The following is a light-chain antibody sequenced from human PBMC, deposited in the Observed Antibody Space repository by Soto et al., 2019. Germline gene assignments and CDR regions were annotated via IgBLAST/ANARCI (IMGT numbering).Light chain of an antibody. V-gene: IGLV2-14*03. J-gene: IGLJ1*01. CDR1: SSDIGGYNY. CDR2: DVS. CDR3: NSYTSTSTLYV. Sequence: QSALTQPASVSGSPGQSITISCTGTSSDIGGYNYVSWYQQLPGKVPKLIIYDVSNRPSGVSDRFSGSKSGNAASLTSSGLQAEDEAKYYCNSYTSTSTLYVFGPGTKVTVL.